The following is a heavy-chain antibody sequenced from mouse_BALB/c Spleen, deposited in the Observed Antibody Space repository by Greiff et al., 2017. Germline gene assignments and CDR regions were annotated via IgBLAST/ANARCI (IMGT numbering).Heavy chain of an antibody. D-gene: IGHD2-10*02. J-gene: IGHJ2*01. Sequence: EVQLQQSGPGLVKPSQSLSLTCTVTGYSITSDYAWNWLRQFPGNKLEWMGYISYSGSTSYNPSLKSRISITRDTSKNQFFLQLNSVTTEDTATYYCARWGYGNHFDYWGQGTTLTVSS. CDR1: GYSITSDYA. CDR3: ARWGYGNHFDY. V-gene: IGHV3-2*02. CDR2: ISYSGST.